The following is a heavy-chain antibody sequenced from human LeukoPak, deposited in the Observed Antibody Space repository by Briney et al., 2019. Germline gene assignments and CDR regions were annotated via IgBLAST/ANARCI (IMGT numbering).Heavy chain of an antibody. CDR3: ARDRLVAADAFDI. Sequence: GGSLRLSCAASGFTFSSYNMNWVRQAPGKGLEWVSSISSSSSYIYYADSVKGRFTISRDNAKNSLYLQMNSLRAEDTAVYYCARDRLVAADAFDIWGQGTMVTVSS. CDR2: ISSSSSYI. CDR1: GFTFSSYN. D-gene: IGHD6-19*01. V-gene: IGHV3-21*01. J-gene: IGHJ3*02.